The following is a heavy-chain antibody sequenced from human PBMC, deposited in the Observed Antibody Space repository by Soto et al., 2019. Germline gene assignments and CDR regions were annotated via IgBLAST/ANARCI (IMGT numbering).Heavy chain of an antibody. D-gene: IGHD3-10*01. Sequence: ASVKVSCKASGYMFVTYGINWVRQAPGQGLEWMGWISAYNGNTKYAQNLQGRVAMTTDASTSTAYMEMRSLRSDDTAVYYCARDLDGSGSYYTDYWGPGTLVTVSS. CDR2: ISAYNGNT. CDR1: GYMFVTYG. CDR3: ARDLDGSGSYYTDY. J-gene: IGHJ4*02. V-gene: IGHV1-18*01.